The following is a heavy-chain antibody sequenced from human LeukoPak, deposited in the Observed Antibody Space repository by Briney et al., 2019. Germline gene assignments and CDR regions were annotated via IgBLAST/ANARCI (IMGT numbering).Heavy chain of an antibody. CDR1: GGSISSYY. D-gene: IGHD3-10*01. CDR3: ARHAPVEIAYYGSGPFDY. J-gene: IGHJ4*02. V-gene: IGHV4-59*08. Sequence: SETLSLTCTVSGGSISSYYWSWIRQPPGKGLEWIGYIYYSGSTNYNPSLKSRVTISVDTSKNQFSLKLGSVTAADTAVYYCARHAPVEIAYYGSGPFDYWGQGTLVTVSS. CDR2: IYYSGST.